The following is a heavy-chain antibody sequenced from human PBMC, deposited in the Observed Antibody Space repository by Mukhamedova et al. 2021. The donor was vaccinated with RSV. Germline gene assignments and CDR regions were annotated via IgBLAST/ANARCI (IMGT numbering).Heavy chain of an antibody. CDR3: TRSHLGRAYIYGLYV. CDR2: INNGGSDQ. V-gene: IGHV3-7*01. D-gene: IGHD1-1*01. Sequence: WARQAPREGLEWVANINNGGSDQYYLRSERGRFTISRDNAENSLFLQMNSLTSEDTAVDYCTRSHLGRAYIYGLYVWAQGTTVTFS. J-gene: IGHJ6*02.